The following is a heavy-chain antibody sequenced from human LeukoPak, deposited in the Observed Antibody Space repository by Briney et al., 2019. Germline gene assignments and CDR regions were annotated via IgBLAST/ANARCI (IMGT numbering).Heavy chain of an antibody. V-gene: IGHV1-2*02. CDR3: AKDTYGGTMVRGPTD. CDR1: GYTFTGYY. Sequence: ASVKVSCKASGYTFTGYYIHWVRQAPGQGLEWMGWINPNSGGTNYAQKFQGRVTMTRDTSISTAYMELSSLRSEDTAVYYCAKDTYGGTMVRGPTDWGQGTLVTVSS. CDR2: INPNSGGT. J-gene: IGHJ4*02. D-gene: IGHD3-10*01.